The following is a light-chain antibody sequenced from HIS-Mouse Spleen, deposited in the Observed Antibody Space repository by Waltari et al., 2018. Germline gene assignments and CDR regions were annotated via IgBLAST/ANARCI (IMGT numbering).Light chain of an antibody. CDR1: AFPKKY. CDR3: YSTDSSGNHRV. V-gene: IGLV3-10*01. J-gene: IGLJ2*01. Sequence: SYELTQPPSVSVSPGPTARITCSGDAFPKKYAYWDQQKSGHAPVLVIYEDSKRPSGITERFSGSSSGKMATLTISGAQVEDEADYYCYSTDSSGNHRVFGGGTKLTVL. CDR2: EDS.